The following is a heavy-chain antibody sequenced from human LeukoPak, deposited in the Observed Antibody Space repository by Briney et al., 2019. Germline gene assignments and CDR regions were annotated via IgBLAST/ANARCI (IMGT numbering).Heavy chain of an antibody. D-gene: IGHD3-16*01. CDR1: GVTFSTYW. CDR2: IKTDGTTT. Sequence: GGSLRLSCAASGVTFSTYWMHWVCQAPGKGLMWVSRIKTDGTTTYYADSVKGRFTVSRDNAKNTLYLQLNSLSVEDTAIYYCATDRSWGGFDNWGQGTLVTVSS. J-gene: IGHJ4*02. CDR3: ATDRSWGGFDN. V-gene: IGHV3-74*01.